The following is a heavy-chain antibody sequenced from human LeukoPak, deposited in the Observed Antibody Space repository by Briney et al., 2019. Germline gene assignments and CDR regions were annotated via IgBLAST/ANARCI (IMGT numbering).Heavy chain of an antibody. D-gene: IGHD3-10*01. CDR2: INHSGST. J-gene: IGHJ4*02. CDR1: GGSFSGYY. Sequence: SETLSLTCAVYGGSFSGYYWSWIRQPPGKGLEWIGEINHSGSTNYNPSLKSRVTISVDTSKNQFSLKLSSVTAADTAVYYCARGRKPMVRGVLRVSRPYYFDYWGQGTLVTVSS. V-gene: IGHV4-34*01. CDR3: ARGRKPMVRGVLRVSRPYYFDY.